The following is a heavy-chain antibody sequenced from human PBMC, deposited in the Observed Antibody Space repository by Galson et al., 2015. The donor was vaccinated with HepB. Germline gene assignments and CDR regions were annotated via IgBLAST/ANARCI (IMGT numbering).Heavy chain of an antibody. V-gene: IGHV3-53*05. Sequence: SLRLSCAASGFTVSSNHIHWVRRAPGKGLEWVSIMYSSGITFYTGSVKGRFTLSRDDSRNTLSLEMNRLRPDDTAVYYCARGQDYHGSGRGRSYYFDDWGQGTLVTVSS. CDR3: ARGQDYHGSGRGRSYYFDD. CDR1: GFTVSSNH. D-gene: IGHD3-10*01. CDR2: MYSSGIT. J-gene: IGHJ4*02.